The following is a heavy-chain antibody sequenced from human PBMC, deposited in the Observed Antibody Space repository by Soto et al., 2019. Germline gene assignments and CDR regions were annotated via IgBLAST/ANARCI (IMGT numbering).Heavy chain of an antibody. CDR3: ARATVTTRKRHYYYYYMDV. D-gene: IGHD4-17*01. V-gene: IGHV1-8*01. Sequence: GASVKVSCKASGYTFTSYASNWVRHATGQGLEWMGWMNPNSGNTGYAQKFQGRVTMTRNTSISTAYMELSSLRSEDTAVYYCARATVTTRKRHYYYYYMDVWGKGTTVTVSS. CDR2: MNPNSGNT. CDR1: GYTFTSYA. J-gene: IGHJ6*03.